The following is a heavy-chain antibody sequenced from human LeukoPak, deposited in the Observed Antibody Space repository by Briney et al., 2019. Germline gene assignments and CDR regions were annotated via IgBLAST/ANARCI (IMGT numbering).Heavy chain of an antibody. Sequence: PGGSLRLSCAASGFTFSSYWMHWVRQAPGKGLVWVSRINSDGSSTSYADSVKGRFTISRDNAKNTLYLQVNSLRAEDTAVYYCATGYGDYEIGFDYWGQGTLVTVSS. CDR3: ATGYGDYEIGFDY. J-gene: IGHJ4*02. CDR2: INSDGSST. D-gene: IGHD4-17*01. CDR1: GFTFSSYW. V-gene: IGHV3-74*01.